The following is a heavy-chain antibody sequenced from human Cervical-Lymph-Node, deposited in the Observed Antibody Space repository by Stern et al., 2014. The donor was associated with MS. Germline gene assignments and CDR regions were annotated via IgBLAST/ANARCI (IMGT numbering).Heavy chain of an antibody. CDR1: GFTFSSYG. V-gene: IGHV3-30*03. Sequence: QVQLVQSGGAVVQPGRSLRLSCAASGFTFSSYGMHWVRQAPGKGLEWVTVISYDGNHKYYAASVKGRFTISRDNSKNTLHLQMNSVTPDDTAIYDCARDYEDTSMLFDHWGQGTLVTVSS. CDR2: ISYDGNHK. J-gene: IGHJ4*02. D-gene: IGHD2-8*01. CDR3: ARDYEDTSMLFDH.